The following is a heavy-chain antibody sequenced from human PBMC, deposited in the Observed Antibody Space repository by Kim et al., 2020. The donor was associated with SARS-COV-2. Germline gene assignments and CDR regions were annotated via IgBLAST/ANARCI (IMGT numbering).Heavy chain of an antibody. CDR2: IYHSGST. V-gene: IGHV4-38-2*02. Sequence: SETLSLTCTVSGYSISSGYYWGWIRQPPGKGLEWLGSIYHSGSTYYNPSLKSRVTISVDTSKNQFSLKLSSVTAADTAVYYCARAIAAAGEYYYFDYWGQGTLVTVSS. CDR3: ARAIAAAGEYYYFDY. CDR1: GYSISSGYY. J-gene: IGHJ4*02. D-gene: IGHD6-13*01.